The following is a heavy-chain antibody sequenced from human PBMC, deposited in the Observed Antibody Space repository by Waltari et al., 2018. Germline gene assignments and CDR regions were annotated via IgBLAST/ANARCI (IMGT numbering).Heavy chain of an antibody. V-gene: IGHV1-18*01. CDR2: ISAYNGNT. D-gene: IGHD6-13*01. Sequence: QVQLVQSGAEVKKPGASVKVSCKASGYTFTSYGISWVRQAPGQGLEWMGWISAYNGNTNYAQKLQGRVNMTTDTSTSTAYMELRSLRSDDTAVYYCARLKALIAAADYYGMDVWGQGTTVTVSS. CDR3: ARLKALIAAADYYGMDV. J-gene: IGHJ6*02. CDR1: GYTFTSYG.